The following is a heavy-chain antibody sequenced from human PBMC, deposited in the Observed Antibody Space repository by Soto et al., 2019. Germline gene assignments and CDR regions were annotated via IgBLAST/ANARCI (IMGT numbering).Heavy chain of an antibody. J-gene: IGHJ5*02. CDR1: GFTFSSYG. D-gene: IGHD6-13*01. CDR3: AKEVAAAGFDP. Sequence: QVQLVESGGGVVQPGRSLRLSCAASGFTFSSYGMHWVRQAPGKGLEWVAVISYDGSNKYYADSVKGRFTISRDNSKNTLYLQMNSLRAEDTAVYYCAKEVAAAGFDPWGQGTLFTVSS. V-gene: IGHV3-30*18. CDR2: ISYDGSNK.